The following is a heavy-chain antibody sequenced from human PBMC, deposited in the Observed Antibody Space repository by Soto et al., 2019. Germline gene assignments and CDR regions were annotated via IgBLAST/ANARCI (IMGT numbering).Heavy chain of an antibody. CDR3: ARGTGYSSSWKIRINRAIGVYYYYYGMDV. Sequence: QVQLVESGGGVVQPGRSLRLSCAASGFTFSSYAMHWVRQAPGKGLEWVAVISYDGSNKYYADSVKGRFTISRDNSKNTLYLQMNSLRAEDTAVYYCARGTGYSSSWKIRINRAIGVYYYYYGMDVWGQGTTVTVSS. D-gene: IGHD6-13*01. V-gene: IGHV3-30-3*01. J-gene: IGHJ6*02. CDR1: GFTFSSYA. CDR2: ISYDGSNK.